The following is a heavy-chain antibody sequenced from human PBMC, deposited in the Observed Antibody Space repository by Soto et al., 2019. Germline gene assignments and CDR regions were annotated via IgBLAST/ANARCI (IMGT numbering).Heavy chain of an antibody. CDR1: GGYISIGGYY. J-gene: IGHJ4*02. Sequence: SETLSLTCIVSGGYISIGGYYLSWIRQLPGKGLEWIGYIYFSGGTYYNPYLKSRLTISLDTSKNQFSLKLGSVTAADTAVYFCATSIGSYSDYWCRGTLVTVSS. CDR3: ATSIGSYSDY. V-gene: IGHV4-31*03. D-gene: IGHD1-26*01. CDR2: IYFSGGT.